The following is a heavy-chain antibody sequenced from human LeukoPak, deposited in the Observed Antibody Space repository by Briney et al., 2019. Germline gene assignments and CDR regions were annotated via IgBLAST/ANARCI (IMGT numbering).Heavy chain of an antibody. Sequence: SETLSLTCTVSGGSISSYYWSWIRQPPGKGLEWIGHIYYSGSTNYNPSLKSRVTISVDTSKNQFSLKLSSVTAADTAVYYCARSYGDYAWFDPWGQGTLVTVSS. CDR1: GGSISSYY. D-gene: IGHD4-17*01. V-gene: IGHV4-59*08. J-gene: IGHJ5*02. CDR2: IYYSGST. CDR3: ARSYGDYAWFDP.